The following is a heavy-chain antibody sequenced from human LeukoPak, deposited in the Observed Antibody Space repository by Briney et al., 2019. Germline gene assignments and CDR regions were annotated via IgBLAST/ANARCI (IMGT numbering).Heavy chain of an antibody. CDR3: ARTSAVRFLEWLSERNYAFDI. D-gene: IGHD3-3*01. Sequence: SETLSLTCTVSGGSISSYYWSWIRQPPGKGLEWIEYIYYSGSTNYNPSLKSRVTISVDTSKNQFSLKLSSVTAADTAVYYCARTSAVRFLEWLSERNYAFDIWGQGTMVTVSS. V-gene: IGHV4-59*08. CDR1: GGSISSYY. CDR2: IYYSGST. J-gene: IGHJ3*02.